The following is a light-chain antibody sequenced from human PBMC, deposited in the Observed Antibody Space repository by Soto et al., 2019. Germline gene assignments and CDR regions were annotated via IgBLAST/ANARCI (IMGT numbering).Light chain of an antibody. CDR2: KAS. J-gene: IGKJ1*01. CDR1: QSISTW. V-gene: IGKV1-5*03. CDR3: QQYNSYPGT. Sequence: DIQMTQSPSTLSASVGDRVTITCRASQSISTWLAWYQQKPGKAPKLLLYKASSLESGVPSRFSGSGSGTEFTLTISSLQPDDYATYYCQQYNSYPGTFGQGTKVEI.